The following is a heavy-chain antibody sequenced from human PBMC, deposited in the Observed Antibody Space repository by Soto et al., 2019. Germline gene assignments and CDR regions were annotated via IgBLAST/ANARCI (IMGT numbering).Heavy chain of an antibody. CDR3: ARVGADMIVLYYHYGMGV. J-gene: IGHJ6*02. Sequence: QVQLVQSGAEVKKPGASVKVSCKASGYTFTSYGISWVRQAPGQGLEWMGWISAYNGNTNYAQKLQGRVTMTTDTFTSTAYMELRSMRADDTAVYYCARVGADMIVLYYHYGMGVWGQGTTVTFSS. CDR1: GYTFTSYG. CDR2: ISAYNGNT. D-gene: IGHD3-22*01. V-gene: IGHV1-18*01.